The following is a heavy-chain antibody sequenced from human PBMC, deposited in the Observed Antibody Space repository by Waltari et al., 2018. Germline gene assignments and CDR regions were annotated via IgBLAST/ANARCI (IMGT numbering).Heavy chain of an antibody. CDR1: GFTFSSYS. D-gene: IGHD1-20*01. Sequence: EVQLVESGGGLVKPGGSLRLSCAASGFTFSSYSMNWVRQAPGKGLEWVSSISSSSSYIYYADSVKGRFTISRDNAKNSLYLQMNSLRAEDTAVYYCARPGWITGSGMDVWGQGTTVTVSS. CDR2: ISSSSSYI. CDR3: ARPGWITGSGMDV. V-gene: IGHV3-21*01. J-gene: IGHJ6*02.